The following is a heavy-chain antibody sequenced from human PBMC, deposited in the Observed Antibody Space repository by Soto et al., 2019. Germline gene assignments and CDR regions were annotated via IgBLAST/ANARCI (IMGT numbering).Heavy chain of an antibody. J-gene: IGHJ3*02. CDR1: GGSISSGTYS. CDR3: VRDGDYYDSAGYLTI. D-gene: IGHD3-22*01. CDR2: IFHSGHT. Sequence: QLQLQESGSGLVKPSQTLSLTCAVSGGSISSGTYSWSWIRQPPGEGLEWIGYIFHSGHTYYNPSLQSRVTISIDTYKSQVSLKLSSVTAADTAVYYCVRDGDYYDSAGYLTIWGQGTMVTVSS. V-gene: IGHV4-30-2*01.